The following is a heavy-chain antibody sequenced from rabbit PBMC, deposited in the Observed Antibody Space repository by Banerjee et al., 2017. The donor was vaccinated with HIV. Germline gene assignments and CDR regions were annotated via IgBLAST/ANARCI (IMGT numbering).Heavy chain of an antibody. CDR3: ARDDSAGYNGYGYGFDL. CDR1: GFSFSSSYY. CDR2: IDTGSGST. J-gene: IGHJ4*01. Sequence: QEQLVESGGDLVKPGASLTLTCTASGFSFSSSYYLCWVRQAPGKGLEWIGCIDTGSGSTYCASWAKGRFTISKTSSTTVTLQMTSLTAADTATYFCARDDSAGYNGYGYGFDLWGQGTLVTVS. V-gene: IGHV1S45*01. D-gene: IGHD6-1*01.